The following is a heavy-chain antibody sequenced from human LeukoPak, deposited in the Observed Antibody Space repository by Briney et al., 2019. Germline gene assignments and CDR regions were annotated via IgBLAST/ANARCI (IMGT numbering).Heavy chain of an antibody. D-gene: IGHD3-10*01. J-gene: IGHJ3*02. CDR1: GGSISSYY. V-gene: IGHV4-59*01. Sequence: SETLSLTCTVSGGSISSYYWSWIRQPPGKGLEWIGYIYYSGSTNYNPSLKSRVTISVDTSKNQFSLKLSSVTAADTAVYYCARDRGYGSLNAFDIWGQGTMVTVSS. CDR3: ARDRGYGSLNAFDI. CDR2: IYYSGST.